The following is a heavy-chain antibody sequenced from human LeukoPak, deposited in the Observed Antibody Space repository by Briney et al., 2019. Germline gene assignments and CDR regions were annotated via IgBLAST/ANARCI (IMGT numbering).Heavy chain of an antibody. CDR2: IYYSGST. CDR1: GGSISSYY. D-gene: IGHD5-24*01. CDR3: ASTPNYAFNI. V-gene: IGHV4-59*08. J-gene: IGHJ3*02. Sequence: ASETLSLTCTVSGGSISSYYWSWIRQPPGKGLEWIGYIYYSGSTNSNPSLKSRVTISVDTSKNQFSLKVRSVTAADTAVYYCASTPNYAFNIWGQGTMVTVSS.